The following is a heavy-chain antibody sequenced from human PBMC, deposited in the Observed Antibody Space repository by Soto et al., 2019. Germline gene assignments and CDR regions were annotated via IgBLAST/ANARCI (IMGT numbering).Heavy chain of an antibody. CDR1: GFTFSNYA. D-gene: IGHD6-19*01. Sequence: EVLLLESGGGLVQPGGSLRLSCAASGFTFSNYAMSWVRQAPGKGLEWVSAISGGGDYTYYADSVKGRFTISRDNSRNTLYLQMNSLRAEDTAIYYCAKEGAVVGIGYFQHWGQGTLVTVSS. CDR3: AKEGAVVGIGYFQH. V-gene: IGHV3-23*01. J-gene: IGHJ1*01. CDR2: ISGGGDYT.